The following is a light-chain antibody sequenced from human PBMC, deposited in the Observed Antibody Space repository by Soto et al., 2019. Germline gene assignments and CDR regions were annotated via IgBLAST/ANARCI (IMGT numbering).Light chain of an antibody. CDR3: QQRSNWPIT. J-gene: IGKJ5*01. Sequence: EIVLTQSPATLSLSPGERVTLSCRTSQSVSKYFAWYQQKPGRAPRLLIYDASSRATGIPARFIGSGSGTDFTLTISSLEPEDSAIYYCQQRSNWPITFGQGTRLEIK. V-gene: IGKV3-11*01. CDR1: QSVSKY. CDR2: DAS.